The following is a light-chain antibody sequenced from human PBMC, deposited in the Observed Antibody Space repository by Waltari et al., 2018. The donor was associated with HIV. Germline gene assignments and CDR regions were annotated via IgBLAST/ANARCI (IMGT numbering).Light chain of an antibody. CDR3: QQYDGSPT. Sequence: VLTQSPGTLSSSPGERATLSCRASHNITSRYLAWYQQRPGQAPRLLSYNTFDRAAGIPDRFGGSGSGADFTLTISRLEPEDSAVYHCQQYDGSPTFGLGTKLEIK. V-gene: IGKV3-20*01. CDR2: NTF. J-gene: IGKJ2*01. CDR1: HNITSRY.